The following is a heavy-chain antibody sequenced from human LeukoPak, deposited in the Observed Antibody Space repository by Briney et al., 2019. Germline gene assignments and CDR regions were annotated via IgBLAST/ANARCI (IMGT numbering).Heavy chain of an antibody. J-gene: IGHJ2*01. V-gene: IGHV4-38-2*01. Sequence: SETLSLTCAVPGYSISNHYYWGWIRQPPGKGLEWIGSYYHTGSSYYNPSLQSRVAISIDTSKNQFSLELASVTAADTAVYYCASVTRSMSRFFDLWGRGTLVIVSS. D-gene: IGHD4-17*01. CDR1: GYSISNHYY. CDR2: YYHTGSS. CDR3: ASVTRSMSRFFDL.